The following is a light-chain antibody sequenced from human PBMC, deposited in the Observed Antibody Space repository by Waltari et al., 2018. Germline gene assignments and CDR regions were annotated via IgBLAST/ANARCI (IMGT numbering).Light chain of an antibody. J-gene: IGLJ2*01. V-gene: IGLV3-19*01. CDR3: LSRDISSTRF. Sequence: SSELPQDPTVSVALRQTARLTCKRDSPRRYSASWYQQRQGQPPVLVLYGQDNRPSGIPDRFSGSTSGDTATLTITGTQAEDEADYYCLSRDISSTRFFGGGTRLTV. CDR1: SPRRYS. CDR2: GQD.